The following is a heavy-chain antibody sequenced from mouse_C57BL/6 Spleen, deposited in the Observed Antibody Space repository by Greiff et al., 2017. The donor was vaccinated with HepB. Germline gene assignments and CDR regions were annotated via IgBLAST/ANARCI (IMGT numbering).Heavy chain of an antibody. V-gene: IGHV2-5*01. D-gene: IGHD1-1*01. CDR2: IWRGGST. Sequence: QVQLQQSGPGLVQPSQSLSITCTVSGFSLTSYGVHWVRQSPGKGLEWLGVIWRGGSTDYSAAFMSRLSITKDNSKSQVFFKMNSLQADDTAIYYCAKGYGSREGYAMDYWGQGTSVTVSS. J-gene: IGHJ4*01. CDR1: GFSLTSYG. CDR3: AKGYGSREGYAMDY.